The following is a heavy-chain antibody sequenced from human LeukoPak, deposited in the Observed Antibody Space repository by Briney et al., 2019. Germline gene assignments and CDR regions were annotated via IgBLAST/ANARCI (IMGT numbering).Heavy chain of an antibody. CDR3: ARTNGYPNYYFDY. V-gene: IGHV4-61*02. J-gene: IGHJ4*02. CDR1: GGSISSGSYY. D-gene: IGHD1-1*01. Sequence: PSQTLSLTCTVSGGSISSGSYYWSWIRQPAGKGLEWIGRIYTSGSTNYNPSLKSRVTISVDTSKNQFPLKLSSVTAADTAVYYCARTNGYPNYYFDYWGQGTLVTVSS. CDR2: IYTSGST.